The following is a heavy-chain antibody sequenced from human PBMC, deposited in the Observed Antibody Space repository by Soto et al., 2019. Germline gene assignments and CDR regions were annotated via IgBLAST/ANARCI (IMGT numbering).Heavy chain of an antibody. Sequence: GGSLRLSCAASGFTFSSYSMNWVRQAPGKGLEWVSYISSSSSTIYYADSVKGRFTISRDNAKNSLYLQMNSLRDEDTAVYYCARALPAGISYYFDYWGQGTLVTVSS. D-gene: IGHD2-2*01. CDR1: GFTFSSYS. J-gene: IGHJ4*02. CDR3: ARALPAGISYYFDY. CDR2: ISSSSSTI. V-gene: IGHV3-48*02.